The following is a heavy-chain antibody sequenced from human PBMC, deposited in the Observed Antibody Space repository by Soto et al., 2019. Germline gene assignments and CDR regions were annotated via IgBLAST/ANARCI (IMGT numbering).Heavy chain of an antibody. CDR2: IIPILGSA. CDR3: APRERVDAFDI. V-gene: IGHV1-69*13. CDR1: GGSFSSNA. D-gene: IGHD1-26*01. J-gene: IGHJ3*02. Sequence: SVKVSCKASGGSFSSNAISWVRQAPGQGLEWMGGIIPILGSANYAQKFQDRLTITADGSTTTTYMELNSLRSEDAAVYYCAPRERVDAFDIWGQGTLVTVSS.